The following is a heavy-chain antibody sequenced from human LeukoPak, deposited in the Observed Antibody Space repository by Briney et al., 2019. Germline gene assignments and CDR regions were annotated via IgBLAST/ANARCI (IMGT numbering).Heavy chain of an antibody. CDR2: ISSSSNYI. CDR1: GFTVSSNY. Sequence: PGGSLRLSCAASGFTVSSNYMSWGRQAPGKGLEWVSSISSSSNYIYYADSLKGRFTISRDNAKNSLYLQMNSLRAEDTAVDYCARGNYYGMDVWGKGTTVTISS. D-gene: IGHD3-10*01. J-gene: IGHJ6*04. V-gene: IGHV3-21*06. CDR3: ARGNYYGMDV.